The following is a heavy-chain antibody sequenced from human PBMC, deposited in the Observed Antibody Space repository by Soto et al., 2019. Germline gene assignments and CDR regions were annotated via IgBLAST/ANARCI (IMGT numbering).Heavy chain of an antibody. Sequence: TLSLTFTVSGGSISSGGYYWSWIRQHPGKGLEWIGYIYYSGSTYYNPSLKSRVTISVDTSKNQFSLKLSSVTAADTAVYYCARARNYYDSSGYSFRFDYWGQGTLVTVSS. V-gene: IGHV4-31*03. CDR3: ARARNYYDSSGYSFRFDY. J-gene: IGHJ4*02. CDR1: GGSISSGGYY. CDR2: IYYSGST. D-gene: IGHD3-22*01.